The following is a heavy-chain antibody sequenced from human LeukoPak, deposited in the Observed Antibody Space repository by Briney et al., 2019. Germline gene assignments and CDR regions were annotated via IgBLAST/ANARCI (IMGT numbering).Heavy chain of an antibody. CDR2: ISYDGSNK. Sequence: GGSLRLSCAASGFTFSTYAMHWVRQAPGKGLEWVAVISYDGSNKDYADSVKGRFTISRDNSKNTLYLQMNSLSVEDTAVYYCARVGYYASGPFSYFDYWGQGTLVTVSS. V-gene: IGHV3-30-3*01. J-gene: IGHJ4*02. D-gene: IGHD3-10*01. CDR1: GFTFSTYA. CDR3: ARVGYYASGPFSYFDY.